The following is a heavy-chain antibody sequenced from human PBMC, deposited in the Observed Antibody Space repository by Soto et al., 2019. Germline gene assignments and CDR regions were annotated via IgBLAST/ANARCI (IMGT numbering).Heavy chain of an antibody. CDR1: GYTYTGYY. CDR3: AKGGAIVAAGTRVYLYNAMDV. Sequence: ASVKVSCKASGYTYTGYYVHWVRQAPGQGLEWMGWINPNSGDTYLAQRFQGRVTMNRDTSIGTAYMELRGLTSDDTAEYYCAKGGAIVAAGTRVYLYNAMDVWGQGTTVTVSS. V-gene: IGHV1-2*02. J-gene: IGHJ6*02. D-gene: IGHD1-26*01. CDR2: INPNSGDT.